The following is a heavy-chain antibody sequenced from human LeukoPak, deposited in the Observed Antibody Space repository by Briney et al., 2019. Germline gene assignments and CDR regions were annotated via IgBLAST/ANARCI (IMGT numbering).Heavy chain of an antibody. J-gene: IGHJ4*02. CDR3: ARESHTSTTFDY. D-gene: IGHD1-1*01. Sequence: GGSLTLSCAASGFTFSSYAMHCVRQAPGKGLEWVAVISYDGSNKYYAASVKGRFTISRDNSKYTLYLQMNSLRAEDTAVYYCARESHTSTTFDYWGQGTLVTVSS. V-gene: IGHV3-30-3*01. CDR2: ISYDGSNK. CDR1: GFTFSSYA.